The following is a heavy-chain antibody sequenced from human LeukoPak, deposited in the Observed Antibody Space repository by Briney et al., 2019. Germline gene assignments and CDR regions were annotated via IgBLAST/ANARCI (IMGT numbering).Heavy chain of an antibody. Sequence: GGSLRLSCAASGFTVSSNYMSWVRQAPGKGLEWVSVIYSGGSTYYADSVKGRFTISRHNSKNTLYLQMNSLRAEDTAVYYCARGFSSGWVEWSFDYWAREPWSPSPQ. V-gene: IGHV3-53*04. CDR1: GFTVSSNY. CDR2: IYSGGST. CDR3: ARGFSSGWVEWSFDY. D-gene: IGHD6-19*01. J-gene: IGHJ4*02.